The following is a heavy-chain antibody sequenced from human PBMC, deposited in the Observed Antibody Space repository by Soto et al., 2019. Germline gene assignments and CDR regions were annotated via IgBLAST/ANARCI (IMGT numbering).Heavy chain of an antibody. J-gene: IGHJ4*02. CDR1: GYTFTTYG. Sequence: GASVKVSCKASGYTFTTYGISWVRQAPGQGLEWMGWISAYNGNTNYSQKLQGRVTMTTDTSTSTAYMELRSLRSDDTAVYYCARDRIAVAGGTFDYWGQGTLVTVSS. D-gene: IGHD6-19*01. CDR3: ARDRIAVAGGTFDY. V-gene: IGHV1-18*01. CDR2: ISAYNGNT.